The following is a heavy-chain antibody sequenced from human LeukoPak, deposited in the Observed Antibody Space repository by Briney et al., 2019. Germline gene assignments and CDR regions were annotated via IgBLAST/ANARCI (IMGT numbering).Heavy chain of an antibody. Sequence: SETLCLTCAVSGASISSSNYYWGWVRQSPGKGLEWIGNIYSSGNTYYNASLKSRVTMYIDTSKNQFSLKLSSVTAADTAVYYCARDQWGSGSQFDYWGQGTLVTVSS. J-gene: IGHJ4*02. D-gene: IGHD3-10*01. CDR3: ARDQWGSGSQFDY. V-gene: IGHV4-39*07. CDR2: IYSSGNT. CDR1: GASISSSNYY.